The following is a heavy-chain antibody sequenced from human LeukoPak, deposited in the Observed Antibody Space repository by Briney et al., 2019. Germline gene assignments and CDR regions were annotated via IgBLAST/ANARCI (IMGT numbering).Heavy chain of an antibody. D-gene: IGHD1-26*01. CDR2: INHTGSS. CDR3: TRRPPNSGSDDGPSGLDY. Sequence: PSETLSLTCAVYGESFSGYYWTWIRQPPGKGLEWIGEINHTGSSNYNPSFKSRVTISVDTSKNQFSLKMSSVTAADTAVYYCTRRPPNSGSDDGPSGLDYWGQGTQVTVSS. V-gene: IGHV4-34*01. J-gene: IGHJ4*02. CDR1: GESFSGYY.